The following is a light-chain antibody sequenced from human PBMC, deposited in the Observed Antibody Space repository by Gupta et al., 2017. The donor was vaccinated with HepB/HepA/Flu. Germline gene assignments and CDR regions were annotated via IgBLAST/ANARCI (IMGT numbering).Light chain of an antibody. CDR1: CVRVYS. CDR3: NSRYTSGNHLV. Sequence: SSELTQDPAVSVSLGQTVRITCQGDCVRVYSATWYRQKPGQAPLLVIYDKNKRPSGIADRFSGSGSGDTASLTITGAQAEDEADYYCNSRYTSGNHLVFGGGTRLTVL. CDR2: DKN. V-gene: IGLV3-19*01. J-gene: IGLJ2*01.